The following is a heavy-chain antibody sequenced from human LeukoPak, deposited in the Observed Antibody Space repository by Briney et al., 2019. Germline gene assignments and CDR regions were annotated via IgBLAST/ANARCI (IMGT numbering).Heavy chain of an antibody. CDR3: ARDEALGAVTTNYYYYGMDV. D-gene: IGHD4-17*01. V-gene: IGHV3-74*01. Sequence: PGGSLRLSCAASGFTFSSYWMHWVRQAPGKGLVWVSRINSDGSSTSYADSVKDRFTISRDNAKNTLYLQMNSLRAEDTAVYYCARDEALGAVTTNYYYYGMDVWGQGTTVTVSS. CDR1: GFTFSSYW. CDR2: INSDGSST. J-gene: IGHJ6*02.